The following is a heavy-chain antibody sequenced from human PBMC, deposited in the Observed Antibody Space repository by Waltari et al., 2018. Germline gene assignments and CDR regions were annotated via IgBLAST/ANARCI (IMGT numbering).Heavy chain of an antibody. Sequence: QVQLVQSGAEVKKPGSSVKVSCKASGGTFSSYAISWVRQAPGQGLEWMGRIIPIFGTANNAQRLQGRVTITAKNSTSTANMGRRTLRSEDTAVYYGARDGFSGWYPPQDQFSSNWFDPWGQGTLVTVSS. D-gene: IGHD6-19*01. J-gene: IGHJ5*02. CDR3: ARDGFSGWYPPQDQFSSNWFDP. CDR2: IIPIFGTA. V-gene: IGHV1-69*08. CDR1: GGTFSSYA.